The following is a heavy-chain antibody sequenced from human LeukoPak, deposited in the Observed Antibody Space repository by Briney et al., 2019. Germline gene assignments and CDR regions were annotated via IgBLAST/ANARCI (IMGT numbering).Heavy chain of an antibody. CDR2: IYYSGST. Sequence: SETLSLTCTVSGGSISSYYWSWIRQPPGKGLEWIGYIYYSGSTNYNPSLKSRVTISVDTSKNQFSLKVSSVTAADTAVYYCARAVAATRIDFWGQGTLVTVSS. V-gene: IGHV4-59*01. J-gene: IGHJ4*02. CDR1: GGSISSYY. CDR3: ARAVAATRIDF. D-gene: IGHD6-19*01.